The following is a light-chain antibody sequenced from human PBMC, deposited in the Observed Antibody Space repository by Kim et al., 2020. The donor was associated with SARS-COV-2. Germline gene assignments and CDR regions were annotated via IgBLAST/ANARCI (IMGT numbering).Light chain of an antibody. Sequence: EIVLTQSPGTLSLSPGERATLSCRASQTVIGYYLAWYQQKPGQAPRLLISGASTRATGIPHRFSGSGSGTDFTLTISRLEAEDFAVYYGQHYGTSPGFSFGQGTKLEI. CDR3: QHYGTSPGFS. CDR2: GAS. J-gene: IGKJ2*01. CDR1: QTVIGYY. V-gene: IGKV3-20*01.